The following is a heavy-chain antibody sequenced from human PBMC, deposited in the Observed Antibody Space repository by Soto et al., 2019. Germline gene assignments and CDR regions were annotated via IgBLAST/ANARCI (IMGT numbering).Heavy chain of an antibody. CDR3: ARDDSFAFDI. Sequence: GGSLRLSCAASGFTFSNYAMSWVRQAPGKGLEWVSYIRGTTHYADSVKGRFTISRDNARSSLYLQMNSLRADDTAVYYCARDDSFAFDIWGQGTMVTVSS. V-gene: IGHV3-48*01. CDR2: IRGTT. CDR1: GFTFSNYA. D-gene: IGHD2-21*01. J-gene: IGHJ3*02.